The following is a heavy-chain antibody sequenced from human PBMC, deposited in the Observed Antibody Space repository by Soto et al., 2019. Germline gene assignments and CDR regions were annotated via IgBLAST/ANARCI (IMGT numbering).Heavy chain of an antibody. Sequence: SETLSLTCTVSGGSISSYYWSWIRQPPGKGLEWIGYIFYSGSTNYNPSLKSRVTISVDTSKNQFSLKLSSLTAADTAVYYCARSPKSGWLDYWGQGTLVTVSS. D-gene: IGHD6-19*01. CDR1: GGSISSYY. J-gene: IGHJ4*02. CDR3: ARSPKSGWLDY. V-gene: IGHV4-59*01. CDR2: IFYSGST.